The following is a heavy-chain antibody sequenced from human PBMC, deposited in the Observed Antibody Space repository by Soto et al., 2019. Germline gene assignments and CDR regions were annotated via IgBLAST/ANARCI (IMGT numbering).Heavy chain of an antibody. Sequence: QVQLVESGGGVVQPGRSLRLSCAASGFTFSSYGMHWVRQAPGKGLEWVAVIWYDGSNKYYADSVKGRFTISRDNSRNTLYLQVYSLRAEDTAVYYCARDAEAVVNRWYFDLWGRGTLVTVSS. CDR3: ARDAEAVVNRWYFDL. CDR1: GFTFSSYG. D-gene: IGHD2-15*01. V-gene: IGHV3-33*01. J-gene: IGHJ2*01. CDR2: IWYDGSNK.